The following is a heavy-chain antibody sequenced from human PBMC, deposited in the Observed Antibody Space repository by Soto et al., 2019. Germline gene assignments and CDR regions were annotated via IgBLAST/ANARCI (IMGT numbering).Heavy chain of an antibody. CDR2: IDPSNSYI. Sequence: GESLKISCQRSGYSFTTHWITWVRQTPGKGLERMGRIDPSNSYINYSPSFQGHVTISVDRSISTAYLQWRRLEASDNAIYYCARRLSGPKEEYNAYYFYGLDVWGQGTKVTVSS. D-gene: IGHD1-1*01. J-gene: IGHJ6*02. CDR1: GYSFTTHW. V-gene: IGHV5-10-1*01. CDR3: ARRLSGPKEEYNAYYFYGLDV.